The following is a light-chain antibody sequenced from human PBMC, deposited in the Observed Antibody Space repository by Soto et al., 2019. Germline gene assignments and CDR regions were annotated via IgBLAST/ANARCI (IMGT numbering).Light chain of an antibody. CDR1: SSHIGNNS. CDR2: DNN. J-gene: IGLJ2*01. CDR3: GPWDSSLSAVV. Sequence: QSVLTQPPSVSAAPGQKVTLSCSGSSSHIGNNSVSWYQQLPGTAPKLLLFDNNKRPSGIPDRFSGSKSGTSATLGITGLQTGDEAAYYCGPWDSSLSAVVFGGGTKLTVL. V-gene: IGLV1-51*01.